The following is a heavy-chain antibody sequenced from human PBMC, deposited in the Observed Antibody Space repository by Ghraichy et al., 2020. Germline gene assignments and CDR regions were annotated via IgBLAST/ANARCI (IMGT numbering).Heavy chain of an antibody. CDR3: TKDFGGGAFDS. Sequence: GGSLRLSCTTSGFSVSSNWMAWVRQAPGKGLEFVANISPRGDEINYVDSVKGRFTISRDNAESSLFLQMDHLRAEDTALYYCTKDFGGGAFDSWGQGIVVTVSS. D-gene: IGHD2-21*01. CDR1: GFSVSSNW. V-gene: IGHV3-7*03. CDR2: ISPRGDEI. J-gene: IGHJ4*02.